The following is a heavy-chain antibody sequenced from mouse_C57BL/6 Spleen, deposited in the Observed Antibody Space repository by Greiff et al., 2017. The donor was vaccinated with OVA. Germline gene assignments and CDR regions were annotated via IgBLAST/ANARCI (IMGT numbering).Heavy chain of an antibody. J-gene: IGHJ2*01. Sequence: EVQGVESGGGLVQPGGSLKLSCAASGFTFSDYYMYWVRQTPEKRLEWVAYISNGGGSTYYPDTVKGRFTISRDNAKNTLYLQMSRLKSEDTAMYYCARHPPYYYGSSGFDYWGQGTTLTVSS. D-gene: IGHD1-1*01. CDR3: ARHPPYYYGSSGFDY. CDR2: ISNGGGST. CDR1: GFTFSDYY. V-gene: IGHV5-12*01.